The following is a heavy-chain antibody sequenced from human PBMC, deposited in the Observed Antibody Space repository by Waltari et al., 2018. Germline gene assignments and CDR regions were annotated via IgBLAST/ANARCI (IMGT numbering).Heavy chain of an antibody. Sequence: EVQLLESGGGLVQPGGSLRLSCAASGFTFSNYAMSWVRQAPGKGLEWVSAISGSGGSTYYADSVKGRFTISRDNSKNTLYLQMNSLRAEDTAVYYCASLRWAARWVYYYGMDVWGQGTTVTVSS. D-gene: IGHD6-6*01. CDR3: ASLRWAARWVYYYGMDV. CDR1: GFTFSNYA. V-gene: IGHV3-23*01. J-gene: IGHJ6*02. CDR2: ISGSGGST.